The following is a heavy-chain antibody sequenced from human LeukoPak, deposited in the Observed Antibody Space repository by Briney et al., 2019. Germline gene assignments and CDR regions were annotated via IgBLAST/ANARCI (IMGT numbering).Heavy chain of an antibody. CDR1: GYTFTGYY. CDR3: ARDYSGSYPLDY. D-gene: IGHD1-26*01. CDR2: INPNSGGT. J-gene: IGHJ4*02. Sequence: VASVKVSCKASGYTFTGYYVHWVRQAPGQGLEWMGWINPNSGGTNYAQKLQGRVTMTTGTSTSTAYMELRSLRSDDTAVYYCARDYSGSYPLDYWGQGTLVTVSS. V-gene: IGHV1-2*02.